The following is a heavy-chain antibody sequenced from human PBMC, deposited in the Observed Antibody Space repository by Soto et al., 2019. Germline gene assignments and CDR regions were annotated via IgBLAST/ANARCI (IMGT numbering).Heavy chain of an antibody. CDR1: GGSINHYD. CDR2: IYYSGTT. CDR3: ARLGGSYAVPHFDY. J-gene: IGHJ4*02. V-gene: IGHV4-59*08. D-gene: IGHD1-26*01. Sequence: SETLSLTCTVSGGSINHYDWTWIRQPPGKGLEWMGYIYYSGTTTNYNPSLKSRVTLSVDTSKNQFSLKLSSVTAADTAVYYCARLGGSYAVPHFDYWGQGTLVTVS.